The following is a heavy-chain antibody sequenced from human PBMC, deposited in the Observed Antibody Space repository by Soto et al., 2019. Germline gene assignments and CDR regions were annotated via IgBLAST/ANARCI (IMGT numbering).Heavy chain of an antibody. CDR1: AFSSHHHA. D-gene: IGHD3-16*01. CDR2: IHWNNGAT. CDR3: TEDILPGGADV. Sequence: LRRSCVASAFSSHHHAIHWVRQGPGKGLEWVSGIHWNNGATGYADSVKGRFTIFKDSVKNSVYLQMNSLRTDDTAFYYCTEDILPGGADVWGQGTTVTVYS. J-gene: IGHJ6*02. V-gene: IGHV3-9*02.